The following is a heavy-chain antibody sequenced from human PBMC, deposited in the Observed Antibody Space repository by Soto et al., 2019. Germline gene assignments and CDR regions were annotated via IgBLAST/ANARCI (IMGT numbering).Heavy chain of an antibody. CDR3: ARHSVYGVMVRGVIYNWFDP. CDR2: IYYSGST. Sequence: PSETLSLTCTVSGGSINSSSYYWGWIRQPPGKGLEWIGSIYYSGSTYYNPSLKSRVTISVDTSKNQFSLKLSSVTAADTAVYYCARHSVYGVMVRGVIYNWFDPWGQGTLVTVSS. V-gene: IGHV4-39*01. J-gene: IGHJ5*02. D-gene: IGHD3-10*01. CDR1: GGSINSSSYY.